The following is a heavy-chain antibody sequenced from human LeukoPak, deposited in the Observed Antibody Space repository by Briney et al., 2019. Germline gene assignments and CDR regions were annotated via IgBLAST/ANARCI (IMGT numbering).Heavy chain of an antibody. J-gene: IGHJ6*03. CDR1: GFTFSDYY. CDR2: ISSSGSTI. CDR3: ARTPYDSSGYYASDYMDV. Sequence: GGSLRLSCAASGFTFSDYYMSWLRQAPGKGLEWVSYISSSGSTIYYADSVKGRFTISRDNAKNSLYLQMNSLRAEDTAVYYCARTPYDSSGYYASDYMDVWGKGTTVTVSS. V-gene: IGHV3-11*04. D-gene: IGHD3-22*01.